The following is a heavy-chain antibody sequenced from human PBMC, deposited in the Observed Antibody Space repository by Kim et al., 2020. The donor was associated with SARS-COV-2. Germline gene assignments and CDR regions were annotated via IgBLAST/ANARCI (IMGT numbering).Heavy chain of an antibody. J-gene: IGHJ4*02. CDR1: GGSISSSSYY. V-gene: IGHV4-39*01. Sequence: SETLSLTCTVSGGSISSSSYYWGWIRQPPGKGLEWIGSIYYSGSTYYNPSLKSRVTISVDTSKNQFSLKLSSVTAADTAVYYCANTGWELTHPIDYWGQGTLVTVSS. CDR2: IYYSGST. D-gene: IGHD1-26*01. CDR3: ANTGWELTHPIDY.